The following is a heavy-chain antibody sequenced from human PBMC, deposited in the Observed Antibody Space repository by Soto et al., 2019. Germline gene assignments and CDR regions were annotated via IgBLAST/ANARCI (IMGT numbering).Heavy chain of an antibody. J-gene: IGHJ6*02. CDR3: ARARTYYYDSSGYYSPGDV. D-gene: IGHD3-22*01. CDR1: GGTFSSYA. V-gene: IGHV1-69*01. CDR2: VIPIFGTA. Sequence: QVQLVQSGAEVKKPGSSVKVSCKASGGTFSSYAISWVRQAPGQGREWMGGVIPIFGTANYAQKVQGRVTITADESTSTVYMELSNLRSEDTAVYSCARARTYYYDSSGYYSPGDVWGQGTTVTVSS.